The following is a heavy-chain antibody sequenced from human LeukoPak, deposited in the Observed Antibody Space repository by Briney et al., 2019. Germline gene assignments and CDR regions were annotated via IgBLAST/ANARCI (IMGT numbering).Heavy chain of an antibody. CDR1: GFTFSNYW. Sequence: GGSLRLSCAASGFTFSNYWMSWVRQAPGKGLEWVANIRQDSGDSRYVDSVRGRFTISRDNPDNSLYLQMIIQRVEDTASYYCARSLAVSPMPPISDNWGQGTLVTVSS. CDR2: IRQDSGDS. J-gene: IGHJ4*02. V-gene: IGHV3-7*01. CDR3: ARSLAVSPMPPISDN. D-gene: IGHD2-2*01.